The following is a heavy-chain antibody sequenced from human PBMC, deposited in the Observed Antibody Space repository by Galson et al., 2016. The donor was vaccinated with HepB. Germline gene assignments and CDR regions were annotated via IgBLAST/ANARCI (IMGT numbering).Heavy chain of an antibody. D-gene: IGHD1-26*01. V-gene: IGHV1-18*01. CDR3: ARDGRDYPGRYYPPFDN. CDR2: ISPHSGNT. J-gene: IGHJ4*02. CDR1: GYTFISFG. Sequence: SVKVSCKASGYTFISFGLSWVRQAPGQGLEWKGWISPHSGNTNYAQKFQGRVTMTTDTATSTAYMDLRSLTFDDTAVYFCARDGRDYPGRYYPPFDNWGQGTLVTVSS.